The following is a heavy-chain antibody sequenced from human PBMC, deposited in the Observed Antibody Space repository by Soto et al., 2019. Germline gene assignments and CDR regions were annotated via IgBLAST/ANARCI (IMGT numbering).Heavy chain of an antibody. CDR1: GYSISSGYY. CDR3: ARRAGIAAAGVWFDP. D-gene: IGHD6-13*01. V-gene: IGHV4-38-2*01. Sequence: NPSETLSLTWAVSGYSISSGYYWGFIRQPPGKGLEWIGSIYHSGSTYYNPSLKSRVTISVDTSKNQFSLKLSSVTAADTAVYYCARRAGIAAAGVWFDPWGQGTRVTVSS. CDR2: IYHSGST. J-gene: IGHJ5*02.